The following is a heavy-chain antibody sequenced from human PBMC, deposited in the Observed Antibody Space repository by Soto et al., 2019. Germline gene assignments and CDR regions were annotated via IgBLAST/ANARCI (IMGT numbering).Heavy chain of an antibody. D-gene: IGHD3-22*01. CDR1: GFTFSSYA. J-gene: IGHJ3*02. V-gene: IGHV3-30-3*01. CDR3: ARDRERITMIVVVMGAFDI. CDR2: ISYDGSNK. Sequence: QVQLVESGGGVVQPGRSLRLSCAASGFTFSSYAMHWVRQAPGKGLEWVAVISYDGSNKYYADSVKGRFTISRDNSKNTLYLQMNSLRAEDTAVYYCARDRERITMIVVVMGAFDIWGQGTMVTVSS.